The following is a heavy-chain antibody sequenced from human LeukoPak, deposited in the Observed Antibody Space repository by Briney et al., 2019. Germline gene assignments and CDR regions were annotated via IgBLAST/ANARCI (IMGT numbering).Heavy chain of an antibody. J-gene: IGHJ4*02. Sequence: GGSLRLSCAASEFTFSSYSMNWVRQAPGKGLEWVSSISSSSSYIYYADSVKGRFTISRDNAKNSLYLQMNSLRVEDTAVYYCARVDSSGWYYWGQGTLVTVSS. CDR2: ISSSSSYI. CDR1: EFTFSSYS. V-gene: IGHV3-21*01. D-gene: IGHD6-19*01. CDR3: ARVDSSGWYY.